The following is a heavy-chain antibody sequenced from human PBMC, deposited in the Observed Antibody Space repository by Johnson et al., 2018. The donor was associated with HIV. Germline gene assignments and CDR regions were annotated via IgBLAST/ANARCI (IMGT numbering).Heavy chain of an antibody. Sequence: VQLVESGGGLVQPGGSLRLSCAASGFTFSSYWMSWVRQAPGKVLEWVANIKQDGSEKDYVDSVKGRFTISRDDTKNSLYLQMNSLRAEDTAVYYCARWGNLGVFDIWGQGTMVIVSS. D-gene: IGHD4-23*01. CDR3: ARWGNLGVFDI. V-gene: IGHV3-7*01. CDR2: IKQDGSEK. CDR1: GFTFSSYW. J-gene: IGHJ3*02.